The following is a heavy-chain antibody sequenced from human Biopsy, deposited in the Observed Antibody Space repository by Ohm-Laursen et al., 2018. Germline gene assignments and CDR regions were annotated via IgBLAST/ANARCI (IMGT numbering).Heavy chain of an antibody. CDR3: ARFDSGFDK. J-gene: IGHJ4*02. CDR1: GYPFTFYE. D-gene: IGHD1-26*01. CDR2: MNPDSGNT. Sequence: ASVKVSCKTSGYPFTFYEINWVRQATGQGLEWLGWMNPDSGNTGSAQKFHDRVTMTMNTSINTAYLELSSLGSEDMAVYYCARFDSGFDKWGQGTLVTVSS. V-gene: IGHV1-8*01.